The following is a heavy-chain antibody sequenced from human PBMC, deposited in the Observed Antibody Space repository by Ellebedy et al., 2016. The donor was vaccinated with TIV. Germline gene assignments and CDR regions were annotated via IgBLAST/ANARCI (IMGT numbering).Heavy chain of an antibody. J-gene: IGHJ4*02. CDR1: VFTFSSYA. V-gene: IGHV3-30-3*01. D-gene: IGHD6-13*01. CDR2: MSYDGTNK. Sequence: PGGSLRLSCAASVFTFSSYAMHWVRQAPGKGLEWVAVMSYDGTNKYYADSVKGRFTISRDNSKNTLYLQMNSLRAEDTAVYYCARGRAAAGTGAYYYWGQGTLVTVSS. CDR3: ARGRAAAGTGAYYY.